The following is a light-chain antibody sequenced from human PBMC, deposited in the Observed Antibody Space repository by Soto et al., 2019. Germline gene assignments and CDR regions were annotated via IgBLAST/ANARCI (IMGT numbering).Light chain of an antibody. CDR2: GAS. CDR3: QHYGSSLWT. Sequence: IVLTQSPGTLSLSPGERATLSGRASQSVSSNYLAWYQQKPGQAPRLLIYGASSRATGIPDRFSGSGSGTDFTLTISRLEPEDFAVYYCQHYGSSLWTFGQGTKVEIK. J-gene: IGKJ1*01. V-gene: IGKV3-20*01. CDR1: QSVSSNY.